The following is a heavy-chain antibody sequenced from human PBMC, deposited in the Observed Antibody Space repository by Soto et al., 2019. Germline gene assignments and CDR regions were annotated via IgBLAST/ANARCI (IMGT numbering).Heavy chain of an antibody. CDR3: ARVSRFAALDAFDI. D-gene: IGHD3-3*01. Sequence: ASVKVSCEASGYTFTSYAMHWVRQAPGQRLEWMGWINAGNGNTKYSQKFQGRVTITRDTSASTAYMELSSLRSEDTAVYYCARVSRFAALDAFDIWGQGTVVTVSS. CDR2: INAGNGNT. V-gene: IGHV1-3*01. CDR1: GYTFTSYA. J-gene: IGHJ3*02.